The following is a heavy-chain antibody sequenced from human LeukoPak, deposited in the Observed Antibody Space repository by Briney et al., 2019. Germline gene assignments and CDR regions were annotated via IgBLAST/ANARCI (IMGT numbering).Heavy chain of an antibody. Sequence: SETLSLTCTVSGGSISTSNYYWGWIRQPPGKGLEWIGNIFYSGSTYYSPSLKRRVTISLDTSRNQFSLKLSSVTAADTAVYFCARDSHAYFDAFDIWGQGTMVTVSS. CDR1: GGSISTSNYY. D-gene: IGHD2/OR15-2a*01. J-gene: IGHJ3*02. CDR2: IFYSGST. V-gene: IGHV4-39*07. CDR3: ARDSHAYFDAFDI.